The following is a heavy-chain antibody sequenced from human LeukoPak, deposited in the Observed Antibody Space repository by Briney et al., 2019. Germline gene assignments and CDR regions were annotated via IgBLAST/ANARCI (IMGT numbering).Heavy chain of an antibody. J-gene: IGHJ4*02. V-gene: IGHV3-64D*09. CDR3: VKDPSGNYFYFDY. CDR2: ISIDGGRT. D-gene: IGHD1-26*01. Sequence: SLRLSCSASVFTFSSFAMFWVRQAQGKGLEYVSGISIDGGRTNYADSVKARFTISRDNSKVTLYLQMTSLRPEDTAIYYCVKDPSGNYFYFDYWGQGTLVTVSS. CDR1: VFTFSSFA.